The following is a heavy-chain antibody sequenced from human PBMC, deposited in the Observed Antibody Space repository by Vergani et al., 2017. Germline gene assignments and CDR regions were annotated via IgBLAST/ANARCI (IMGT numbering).Heavy chain of an antibody. CDR1: GGSFSTYY. Sequence: QVHLQQWGAGLLKPSETLSLTCAVSGGSFSTYYWSWIRQPPGKGLEWIGEINHSGSTNYNPSLKSRVTISVDTSKNQFSLKLSSVTAADTAVYYCARGGILAPFDYWGQGTLVTVSS. D-gene: IGHD2/OR15-2a*01. CDR3: ARGGILAPFDY. CDR2: INHSGST. J-gene: IGHJ4*02. V-gene: IGHV4-34*01.